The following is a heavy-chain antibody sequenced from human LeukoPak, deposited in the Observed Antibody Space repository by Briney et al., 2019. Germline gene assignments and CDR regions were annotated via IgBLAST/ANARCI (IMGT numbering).Heavy chain of an antibody. J-gene: IGHJ4*02. CDR2: IKSKTDGGTT. CDR1: GFTFSNAW. D-gene: IGHD1-14*01. V-gene: IGHV3-15*01. CDR3: TTYPPGKPQQYSFDY. Sequence: GGSLRLSCAASGFTFSNAWMSWVRQAPGKGLDGVGRIKSKTDGGTTDYAAPVKGRFTISRDDSKTTLYLQMNSLITEDTAVYYCTTYPPGKPQQYSFDYWGQGTLVTVSS.